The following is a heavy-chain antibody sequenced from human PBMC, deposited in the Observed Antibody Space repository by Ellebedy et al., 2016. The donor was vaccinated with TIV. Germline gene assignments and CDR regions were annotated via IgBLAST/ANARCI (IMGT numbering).Heavy chain of an antibody. D-gene: IGHD3-10*01. CDR1: GGCFNTYG. J-gene: IGHJ6*02. Sequence: ASVKVSXKASGGCFNTYGISWVRQAPGQGLEWMGGIIPIFGKSNNAQKFQGRVTITADESTSTAYMELSSLGSEDTAMYYCARGSDGHTYTMDVWGQGTTVTVSS. CDR3: ARGSDGHTYTMDV. V-gene: IGHV1-69*13. CDR2: IIPIFGKS.